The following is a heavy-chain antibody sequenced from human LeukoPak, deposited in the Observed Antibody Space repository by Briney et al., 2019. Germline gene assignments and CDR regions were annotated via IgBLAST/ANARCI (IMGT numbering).Heavy chain of an antibody. CDR3: ARLFELASSSPFDY. J-gene: IGHJ4*02. CDR1: GYSFTCYW. V-gene: IGHV5-51*01. Sequence: GESLKISCKGSGYSFTCYWIGWVRQVPGKGLKWMGIIYPGDSDTRYSPSFQGQVTISADKSISTAYLQWSSLKASDTAMYYCARLFELASSSPFDYWGQGTLVTVSS. D-gene: IGHD6-6*01. CDR2: IYPGDSDT.